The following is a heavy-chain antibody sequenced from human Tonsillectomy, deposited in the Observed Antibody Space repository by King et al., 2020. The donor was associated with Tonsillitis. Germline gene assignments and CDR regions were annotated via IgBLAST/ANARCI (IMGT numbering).Heavy chain of an antibody. V-gene: IGHV3-23*04. CDR3: AKDVSQWLEIIGGWFDP. CDR1: GFNFSRYA. D-gene: IGHD6-19*01. J-gene: IGHJ5*02. Sequence: VQLVESGGGLVQPGGSLRLSCAASGFNFSRYAMSWVRQAPGKGLEWVSDISGSGGSTYYADSVKGRFTISRDNFKNTLYLQMNSLRAEDTAVYYCAKDVSQWLEIIGGWFDPWGQGTLVTVSS. CDR2: ISGSGGST.